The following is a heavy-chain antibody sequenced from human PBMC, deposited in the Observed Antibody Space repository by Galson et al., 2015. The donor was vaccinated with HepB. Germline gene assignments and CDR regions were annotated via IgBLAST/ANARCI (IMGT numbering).Heavy chain of an antibody. V-gene: IGHV4-59*08. CDR1: GGSISSYY. D-gene: IGHD6-19*01. CDR3: AGTGWYRGAFDI. CDR2: IYYSGST. J-gene: IGHJ3*02. Sequence: SETLSLTCTVSGGSISSYYWSWIRQPPGKGLEWIGYIYYSGSTNYNPSLKSRVTISVDTSKNQFSLKLSSVTAADTAVYYCAGTGWYRGAFDIWGQGTMVTVSS.